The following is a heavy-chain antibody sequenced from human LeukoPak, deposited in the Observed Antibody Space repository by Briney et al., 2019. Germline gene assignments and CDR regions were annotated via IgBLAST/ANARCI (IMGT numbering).Heavy chain of an antibody. CDR2: INPSGGST. CDR3: ARTYGGNSKYDY. D-gene: IGHD4-23*01. CDR1: GYTFTSYY. V-gene: IGHV1-46*01. J-gene: IGHJ4*02. Sequence: ASVKVSCKASGYTFTSYYIHWVRQAPGQGLDWMGIINPSGGSTFYAQKFQGRVTMTRDTSTSTVYMELSSLRSEDTAVYYCARTYGGNSKYDYWGQGTLVTVSS.